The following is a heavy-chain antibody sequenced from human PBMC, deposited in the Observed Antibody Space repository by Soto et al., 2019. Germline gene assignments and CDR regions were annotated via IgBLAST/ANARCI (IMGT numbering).Heavy chain of an antibody. CDR2: IIPIFETA. D-gene: IGHD6-13*01. J-gene: IGHJ4*02. Sequence: QVQLVQSGAELKKPGSSVGVSCKISGDSFSSYAISWVRQAPGEGLEWVGGIIPIFETANYAQKFQGRVTITAVESTTTASMEVTRLRPEDTAIFYCAASDSSSRTHDYWGQGTLITV. V-gene: IGHV1-69*01. CDR3: AASDSSSRTHDY. CDR1: GDSFSSYA.